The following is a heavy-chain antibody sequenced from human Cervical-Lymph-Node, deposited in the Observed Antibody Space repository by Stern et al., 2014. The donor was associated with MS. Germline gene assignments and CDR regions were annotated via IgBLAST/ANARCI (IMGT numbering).Heavy chain of an antibody. V-gene: IGHV3-11*01. D-gene: IGHD4-23*01. CDR3: ARGGFGWVIPVY. Sequence: VQLVESGGGLAKPGGSLRLSCAASGFTFSDCYMSWIRQAPGKGLEWDSYISRGGGTIYYAGSVKGRFAISTENGKKPLYLQMYSLRAENTAVYYCARGGFGWVIPVYWGRGPLFTVSS. J-gene: IGHJ4*02. CDR2: ISRGGGTI. CDR1: GFTFSDCY.